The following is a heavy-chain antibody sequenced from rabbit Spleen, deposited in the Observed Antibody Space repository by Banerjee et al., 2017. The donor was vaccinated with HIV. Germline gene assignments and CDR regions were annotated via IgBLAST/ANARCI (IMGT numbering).Heavy chain of an antibody. Sequence: QEQVVESGGGLVQPGGSLKVSCKASGFDFSSYGVSWVRQVPGKGLEWIGYIDPVFGITYYANWVNGRFTISRDNAQNTLFLQLNSLTAADTATYFCVREVAAKFNLWGQGTLVTVS. V-gene: IGHV1S47*01. CDR1: GFDFSSYG. D-gene: IGHD4-1*01. CDR2: IDPVFGIT. CDR3: VREVAAKFNL. J-gene: IGHJ4*01.